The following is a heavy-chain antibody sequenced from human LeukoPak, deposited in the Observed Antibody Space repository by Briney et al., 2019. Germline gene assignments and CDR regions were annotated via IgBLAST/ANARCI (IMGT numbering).Heavy chain of an antibody. J-gene: IGHJ4*02. CDR3: ARDTTNYDSSGYPFDY. V-gene: IGHV1-18*01. CDR2: ISAYNGNT. CDR1: GYTFISYG. Sequence: ASVKVSCKASGYTFISYGISWVRQAPGQGLEWMGWISAYNGNTNYAQKLQGRVTMTTDTSTSTAYMELRSLRSDDTAVYYCARDTTNYDSSGYPFDYWGQGTLVTVSS. D-gene: IGHD3-22*01.